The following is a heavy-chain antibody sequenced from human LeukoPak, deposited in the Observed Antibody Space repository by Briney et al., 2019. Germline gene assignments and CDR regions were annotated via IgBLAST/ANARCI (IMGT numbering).Heavy chain of an antibody. Sequence: SETLSLTCAVYGGSFSGYYWSWIRQPPGKGLEWIGEINHSGITNYNPSLKSRATISVDTSKNQFSLKLSSVTAADTAVYYCAREPFNCSGGSCYSDGMDVWGQGTTVTVSS. CDR1: GGSFSGYY. CDR3: AREPFNCSGGSCYSDGMDV. J-gene: IGHJ6*02. V-gene: IGHV4-34*01. D-gene: IGHD2-15*01. CDR2: INHSGIT.